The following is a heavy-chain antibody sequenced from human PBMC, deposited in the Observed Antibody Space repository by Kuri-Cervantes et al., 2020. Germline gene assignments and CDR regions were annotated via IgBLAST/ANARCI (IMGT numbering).Heavy chain of an antibody. CDR2: IYYSGST. CDR3: ARVRRGTTAIEYWYFDL. D-gene: IGHD4-17*01. J-gene: IGHJ2*01. V-gene: IGHV4-38-2*02. Sequence: SETLSLTCTVSGYSISSGYYWGWIRQPPGKGLEWIGSIYYSGSTYYNPSLKSRVTISVDTSKNQFSLKLSSVTAADTAVYYCARVRRGTTAIEYWYFDLWGRGTLVTVSS. CDR1: GYSISSGYY.